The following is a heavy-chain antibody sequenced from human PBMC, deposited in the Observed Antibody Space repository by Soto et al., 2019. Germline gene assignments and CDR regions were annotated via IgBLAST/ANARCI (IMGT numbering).Heavy chain of an antibody. J-gene: IGHJ4*02. CDR1: GFSLSTSGMC. V-gene: IGHV2-70*01. D-gene: IGHD6-13*01. CDR2: IDWDDDK. Sequence: SGPTLVNPTQTLTLTCTFSGFSLSTSGMCVSWIRQPPGKALEWLALIDWDDDKYYSTSLKTRLTISKDTSKNQVVLTMTNMDPVDTATYYCARINGMAAAGPFDYWGQGTLVTVSS. CDR3: ARINGMAAAGPFDY.